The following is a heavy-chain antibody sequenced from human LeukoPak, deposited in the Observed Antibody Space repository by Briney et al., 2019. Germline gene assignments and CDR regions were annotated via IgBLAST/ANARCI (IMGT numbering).Heavy chain of an antibody. CDR3: AKDDGSSSYYFDN. J-gene: IGHJ4*02. CDR2: ISAIGGST. V-gene: IGHV3-23*01. Sequence: GGSLRLSCAASGFTFSNYVMTWVRQAPGKGLAWVSGISAIGGSTYYADSVKGRFTVSRDNSKNTLYLQMNSLRAEDTALYYCAKDDGSSSYYFDNWGQGTLVTVSS. CDR1: GFTFSNYV. D-gene: IGHD6-6*01.